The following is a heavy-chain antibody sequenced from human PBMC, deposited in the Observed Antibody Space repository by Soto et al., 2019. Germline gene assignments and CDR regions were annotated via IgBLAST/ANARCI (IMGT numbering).Heavy chain of an antibody. CDR3: ARAPGVVVAATLGWFDP. V-gene: IGHV1-69*06. Sequence: QVQLVQSGAEVKKPGSSVKVSCKASGGTFSSYAISWVRQAPGQGLEWMGGIIPIFGTANYAQKFQGRVTITADKSTSTAYMSLSSLRSEDTAVYYCARAPGVVVAATLGWFDPWGQGTLVTVSS. D-gene: IGHD2-15*01. CDR2: IIPIFGTA. CDR1: GGTFSSYA. J-gene: IGHJ5*02.